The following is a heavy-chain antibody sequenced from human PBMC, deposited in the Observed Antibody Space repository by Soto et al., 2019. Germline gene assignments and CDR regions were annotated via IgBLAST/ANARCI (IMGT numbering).Heavy chain of an antibody. CDR1: RFAFSQYW. V-gene: IGHV3-74*01. D-gene: IGHD5-12*01. CDR2: INSDGSST. CDR3: ATRYRDDF. J-gene: IGHJ4*02. Sequence: VLLVESGGGLVQPGGSLRLSCAASRFAFSQYWMHWVRQVPGKGLVWVSRINSDGSSTSYADSVRGRFSVSRDNAKNTLFLQMTNLRAEDTAIYYCATRYRDDFWGQGTLVTVSS.